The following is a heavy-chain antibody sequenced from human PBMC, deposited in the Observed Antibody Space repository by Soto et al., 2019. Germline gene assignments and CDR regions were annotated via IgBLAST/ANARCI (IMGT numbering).Heavy chain of an antibody. D-gene: IGHD2-2*01. CDR2: IKQDGSEK. CDR3: ARSDNAAFDY. Sequence: GGSLRLSYAASGFTFSNYWMSWVRQAPGKGLEWVANIKQDGSEKYYVDSVKGRFTISRDNAKNSLDLHMNSLRAEDTAVYYCARSDNAAFDYWGQGILVTVSS. CDR1: GFTFSNYW. J-gene: IGHJ4*02. V-gene: IGHV3-7*05.